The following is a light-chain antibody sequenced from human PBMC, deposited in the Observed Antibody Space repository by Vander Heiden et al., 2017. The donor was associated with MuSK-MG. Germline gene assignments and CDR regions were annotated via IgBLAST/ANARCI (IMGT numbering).Light chain of an antibody. J-gene: IGKJ2*01. CDR3: QLYNSYSAYT. Sequence: DIQMTQSPSTLSASVGDRVTITCRASQSISRWLAWYQQKPGRAPKVLIYDASSLQSGVPSRFSDSGSGTEFTLTISSLQPDDFATYYCQLYNSYSAYTFGQGTKLEIK. CDR2: DAS. CDR1: QSISRW. V-gene: IGKV1-5*01.